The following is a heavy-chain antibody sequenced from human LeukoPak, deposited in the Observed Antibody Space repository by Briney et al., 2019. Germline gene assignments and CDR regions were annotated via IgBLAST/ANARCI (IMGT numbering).Heavy chain of an antibody. CDR2: IRYDGGNK. CDR3: ARDLYSGSYNEDW. CDR1: GFTFSSYG. V-gene: IGHV3-30*02. Sequence: GGSLRLSCAASGFTFSSYGMHWVRQAPGKGLEWVAFIRYDGGNKYYADSVKGRFTISRDNSKNTLYLQMNSLRAEDTAVYYCARDLYSGSYNEDWWGQGTLVTVSS. D-gene: IGHD1-26*01. J-gene: IGHJ4*02.